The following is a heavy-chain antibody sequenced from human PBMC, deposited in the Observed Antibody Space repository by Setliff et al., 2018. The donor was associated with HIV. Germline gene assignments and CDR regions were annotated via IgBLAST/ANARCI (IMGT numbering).Heavy chain of an antibody. J-gene: IGHJ3*02. CDR3: TRDLGILDAFDI. CDR2: IRNIAYGESI. D-gene: IGHD7-27*01. V-gene: IGHV3-49*04. Sequence: GGSLRLSCTASGFTLADYALSWVRQAPGKGLECVGFIRNIAYGESIEYAASVKDRFTISRDNSKNIAYLQMNNLKTEDTAVYYCTRDLGILDAFDIWGQGTMVTVSS. CDR1: GFTLADYA.